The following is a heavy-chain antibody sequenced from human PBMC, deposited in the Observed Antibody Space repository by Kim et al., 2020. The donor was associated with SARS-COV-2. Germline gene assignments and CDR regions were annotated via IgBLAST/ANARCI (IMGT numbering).Heavy chain of an antibody. Sequence: GGSLRLSCAASGFSFSNSSMRWVRQAPGTGLEWVSVISPAANAHYTASVMGRFSISRDDSKDTVYLQLDSLRGDDTAVYYCALDQSLGTASAVDSWGQ. D-gene: IGHD2-21*02. CDR3: ALDQSLGTASAVDS. J-gene: IGHJ4*02. CDR1: GFSFSNSS. V-gene: IGHV3-53*01. CDR2: ISPAANA.